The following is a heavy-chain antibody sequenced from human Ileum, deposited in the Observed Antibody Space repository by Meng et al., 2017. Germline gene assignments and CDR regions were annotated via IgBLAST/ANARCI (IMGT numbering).Heavy chain of an antibody. Sequence: GQRGEAGGGVVQPGRSLRRACVASGFSFRSSWMHWVRQAPGKGLVWVSRIKGEGSRTSYADFVRGRFTISRDNAKNTLFLQINSLRAEDTAVYYCARDLSSEWELLNWGQGTLVTVSS. D-gene: IGHD1-26*01. CDR1: GFSFRSSW. CDR2: IKGEGSRT. CDR3: ARDLSSEWELLN. V-gene: IGHV3-74*01. J-gene: IGHJ4*02.